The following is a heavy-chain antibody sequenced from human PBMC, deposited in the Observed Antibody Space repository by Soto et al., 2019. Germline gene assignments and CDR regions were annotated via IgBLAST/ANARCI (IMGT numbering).Heavy chain of an antibody. CDR3: AREPKDGYSLYQYYYYGMDV. CDR2: ISYDGSNK. D-gene: IGHD4-4*01. CDR1: GFTFSSYA. J-gene: IGHJ6*02. Sequence: GGSLRLSCAASGFTFSSYAMHWVRQAPGKGLEWVAVISYDGSNKYYADSVKGRFTISRDNSKNTLYLQMNSLRAEDTAVYYCAREPKDGYSLYQYYYYGMDVWGQGTKVTVSS. V-gene: IGHV3-30-3*01.